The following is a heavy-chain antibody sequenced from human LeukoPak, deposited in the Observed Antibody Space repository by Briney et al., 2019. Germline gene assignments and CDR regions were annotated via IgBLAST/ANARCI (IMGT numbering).Heavy chain of an antibody. CDR3: ARDLYSSGWWDY. J-gene: IGHJ4*02. CDR2: INPSGGST. V-gene: IGHV1-46*01. CDR1: GYTFTGYY. Sequence: GASVKVSCKASGYTFTGYYMHWVRQAPGQGLEWMGIINPSGGSTSYAQKFQGRVTMTRDMSTSTVYMELSSLRSEDTAVYYCARDLYSSGWWDYWGQGTLVTVSS. D-gene: IGHD6-19*01.